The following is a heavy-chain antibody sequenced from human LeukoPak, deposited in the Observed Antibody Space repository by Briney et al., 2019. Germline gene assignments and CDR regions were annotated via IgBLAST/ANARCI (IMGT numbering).Heavy chain of an antibody. D-gene: IGHD3-16*02. CDR3: AKDPYDYVWGSYPNWFDP. J-gene: IGHJ5*02. CDR2: ISGSGGST. Sequence: QTSETLSLTCTVSGGSISSYYWSWIRQPPGKGLEWVSAISGSGGSTYYADSVKGRFTISRDNSKNTLYLQMNSLRAEDTAVYYCAKDPYDYVWGSYPNWFDPWGQGTLVTVSS. CDR1: GGSISSYY. V-gene: IGHV3-23*01.